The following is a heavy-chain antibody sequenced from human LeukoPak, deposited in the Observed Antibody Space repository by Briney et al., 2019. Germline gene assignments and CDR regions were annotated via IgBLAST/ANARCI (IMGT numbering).Heavy chain of an antibody. V-gene: IGHV4-38-2*02. CDR1: GYSISSGFY. D-gene: IGHD1-26*01. J-gene: IGHJ1*01. Sequence: SETLSLTCTVSGYSISSGFYWGWIRPPPGKGLEWIGNIHHSGSTYYNPSLKSRVTISVDTSKNQFSLKLSSVTAADTAVYYCARLPSGAKYFQHWGQGTLVTVSS. CDR2: IHHSGST. CDR3: ARLPSGAKYFQH.